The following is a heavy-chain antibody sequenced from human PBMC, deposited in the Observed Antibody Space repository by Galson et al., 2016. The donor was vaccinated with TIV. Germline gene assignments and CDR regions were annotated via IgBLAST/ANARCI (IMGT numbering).Heavy chain of an antibody. J-gene: IGHJ4*02. CDR3: ARVSDYYGSGSYYNVLGY. V-gene: IGHV1-69*01. CDR1: GGTFIRYA. D-gene: IGHD3-10*01. CDR2: IIPIFAIA. Sequence: SGGTFIRYAITWVRQAPGQGLEWMGGIIPIFAIAKYAQKFQGRVTITAGESTSTAYMELSSLRSEDTAVYYCARVSDYYGSGSYYNVLGYWGQGTLVTVSS.